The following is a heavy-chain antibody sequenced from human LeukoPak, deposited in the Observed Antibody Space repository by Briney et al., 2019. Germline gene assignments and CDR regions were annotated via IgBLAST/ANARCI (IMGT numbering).Heavy chain of an antibody. J-gene: IGHJ4*02. CDR3: ASDVPAVTIFGY. Sequence: GGSLRLSCAASGFTFSTYWMHWVRQAPGTGLVWVSLSNSDGSSTHYADTVQGPFTISRNNATQTLYLQMISLRAEDTAVYYCASDVPAVTIFGYWGQGALVTVSS. CDR2: SNSDGSST. D-gene: IGHD2-2*01. CDR1: GFTFSTYW. V-gene: IGHV3-74*01.